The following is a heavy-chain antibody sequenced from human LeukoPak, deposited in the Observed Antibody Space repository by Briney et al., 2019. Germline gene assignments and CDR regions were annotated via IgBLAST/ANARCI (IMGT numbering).Heavy chain of an antibody. CDR3: AKDRYQVAATQVPYYYYMDV. V-gene: IGHV3-23*01. CDR1: GFTFSDYY. CDR2: ISGSGGST. Sequence: PGGSLRLSCAASGFTFSDYYMSWIRQAPGKGLEWVSAISGSGGSTYYADSVKGRFTISRDNSKNTLYLQMNSLRAEDTAVYYCAKDRYQVAATQVPYYYYMDVWGKGTTVTVSS. D-gene: IGHD2-15*01. J-gene: IGHJ6*03.